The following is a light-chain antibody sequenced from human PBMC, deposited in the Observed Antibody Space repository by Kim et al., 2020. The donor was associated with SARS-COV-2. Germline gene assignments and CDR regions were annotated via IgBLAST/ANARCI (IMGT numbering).Light chain of an antibody. CDR2: GAS. V-gene: IGKV3-15*01. Sequence: PLSCWASESVRSNVAWYQQKPGQAPRLLIHGASSRATGIPARFTGRGSGTDFTLIISSLQTEDSAVFYCQQYDNWLTFGGGTKVDSK. J-gene: IGKJ4*01. CDR3: QQYDNWLT. CDR1: ESVRSN.